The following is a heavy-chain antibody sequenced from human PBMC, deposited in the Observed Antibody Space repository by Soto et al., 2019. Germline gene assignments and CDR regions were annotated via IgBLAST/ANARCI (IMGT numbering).Heavy chain of an antibody. D-gene: IGHD3-10*01. CDR1: GFTFSSYE. Sequence: EVQLVESGGGLVQPGGSLRLSCAASGFTFSSYEMNWVRQAPGKGLEWDSYISSSGSTIYYADSVKGRFTISRDNAKNSLYLQMNSLRAEDTAVYYCARDPGSITMVRGILLTGYYYGMDVWGQGTTVTVSS. V-gene: IGHV3-48*03. CDR2: ISSSGSTI. J-gene: IGHJ6*02. CDR3: ARDPGSITMVRGILLTGYYYGMDV.